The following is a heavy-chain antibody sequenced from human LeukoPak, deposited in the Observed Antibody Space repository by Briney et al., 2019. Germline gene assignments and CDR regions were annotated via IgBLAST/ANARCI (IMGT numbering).Heavy chain of an antibody. CDR1: GGSISSGDYY. Sequence: SQTLSLTCTVSGGSISSGDYYWSWTRQPPGKGLEWIGYIYYSGSTYYNPSLKSRVTISVDTSKNQFSLKLSSVTAADTAVYYCARVTGYSSSWYSVDYWGQGTLVTVSS. CDR2: IYYSGST. J-gene: IGHJ4*02. D-gene: IGHD6-13*01. CDR3: ARVTGYSSSWYSVDY. V-gene: IGHV4-30-4*08.